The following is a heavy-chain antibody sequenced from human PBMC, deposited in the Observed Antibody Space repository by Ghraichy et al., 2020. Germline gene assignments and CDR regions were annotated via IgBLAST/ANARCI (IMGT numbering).Heavy chain of an antibody. V-gene: IGHV1-2*02. Sequence: ASVKVSCKASGYTFTGYYMHWVRQAPGQGLEWMGWINPNSGGTNYAQKFQGRVTMTRDTSISTAYMELSRLRSDDTAVYYCAREGAGTVGATGTLGYWGQGTLVTVSS. CDR1: GYTFTGYY. CDR2: INPNSGGT. J-gene: IGHJ4*02. CDR3: AREGAGTVGATGTLGY. D-gene: IGHD1-26*01.